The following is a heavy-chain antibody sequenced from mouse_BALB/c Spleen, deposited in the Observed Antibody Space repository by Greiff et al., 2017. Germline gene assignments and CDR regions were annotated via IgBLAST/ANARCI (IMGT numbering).Heavy chain of an antibody. CDR2: IDPENGDT. V-gene: IGHV14-4*02. Sequence: EVQLQQSGAELVRPGASVKLSCTASGFTFTDYYMPWVKQRPEQGLEWIGWIDPENGDTEYAPKFQGKATMTADTSSNTAYLQLSSLTSEDTAGYNGSEELRRDFDYWGQGTTVTVAS. CDR1: GFTFTDYY. CDR3: SEELRRDFDY. J-gene: IGHJ2*01.